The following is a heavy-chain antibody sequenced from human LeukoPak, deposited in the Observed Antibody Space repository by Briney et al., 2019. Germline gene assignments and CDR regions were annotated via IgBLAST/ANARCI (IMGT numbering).Heavy chain of an antibody. J-gene: IGHJ4*02. CDR3: AKQATTGFFDY. Sequence: GGSLRLSCAASGFTFTSYAMNWVRQAPGKGLEWVSAISYSGGSTYYADSVKGRFTVSRDNSENTLFLQMNSLRAEDTAIYYCAKQATTGFFDYWGQGTLVTVSS. D-gene: IGHD5-12*01. CDR1: GFTFTSYA. CDR2: ISYSGGST. V-gene: IGHV3-23*01.